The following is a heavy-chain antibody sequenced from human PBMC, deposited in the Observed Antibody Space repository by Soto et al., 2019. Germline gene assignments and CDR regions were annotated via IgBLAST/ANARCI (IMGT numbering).Heavy chain of an antibody. CDR1: GDSISNYY. CDR2: VHSNGNT. J-gene: IGHJ4*02. Sequence: SEILSLTCTVSGDSISNYYWAWIRQPPGKGLEWIGYVHSNGNTHHNPSLKSRVTISMDTSKNQFSLNLNSVTAADTAMYYCARQAVHTPIIDYWGQGTLVTVSS. CDR3: ARQAVHTPIIDY. D-gene: IGHD5-18*01. V-gene: IGHV4-59*08.